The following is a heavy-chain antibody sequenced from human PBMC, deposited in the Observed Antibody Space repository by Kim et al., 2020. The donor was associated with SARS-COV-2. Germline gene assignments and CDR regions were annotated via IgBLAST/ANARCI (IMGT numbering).Heavy chain of an antibody. Sequence: LKSRVTISVDTSKNQFSLKLSSVTAADTAVYYCARGYYGSGSPSHDAFDIWGQGTMVTVSS. V-gene: IGHV4-31*02. J-gene: IGHJ3*02. CDR3: ARGYYGSGSPSHDAFDI. D-gene: IGHD3-10*01.